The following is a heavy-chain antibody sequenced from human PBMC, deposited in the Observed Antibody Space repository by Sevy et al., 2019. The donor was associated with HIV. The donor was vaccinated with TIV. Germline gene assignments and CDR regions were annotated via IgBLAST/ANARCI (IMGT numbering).Heavy chain of an antibody. J-gene: IGHJ4*02. D-gene: IGHD3-16*01. Sequence: ASVKVSCKASGGTFSSYAISWVRQAPGQGLEWMGGIIPIFGTANYAQKFQGRVTITADKSTSTAYMELSSLRSEDTAVYYCARTPSFREYYFDYWGQGTLVTVSS. CDR2: IIPIFGTA. CDR3: ARTPSFREYYFDY. V-gene: IGHV1-69*06. CDR1: GGTFSSYA.